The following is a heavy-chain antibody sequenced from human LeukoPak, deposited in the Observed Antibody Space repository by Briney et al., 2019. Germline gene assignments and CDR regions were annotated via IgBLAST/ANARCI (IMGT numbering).Heavy chain of an antibody. Sequence: ASVKVSCKASGYTFTSYDINWVRQATGQGLEWMGWMNPNSGNTGYAQKFQGRATMTRNTSISTAYMELSSLRSEGTAVYYCARGGYYYGSGSITDYWGQGTLVTVSS. CDR2: MNPNSGNT. CDR1: GYTFTSYD. J-gene: IGHJ4*02. V-gene: IGHV1-8*01. CDR3: ARGGYYYGSGSITDY. D-gene: IGHD3-10*01.